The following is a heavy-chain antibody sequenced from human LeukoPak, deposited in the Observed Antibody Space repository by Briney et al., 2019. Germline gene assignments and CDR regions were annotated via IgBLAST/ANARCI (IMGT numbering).Heavy chain of an antibody. V-gene: IGHV4-4*02. CDR2: IFHSGST. J-gene: IGHJ4*02. Sequence: PSGTLSLTCAVSGGSISSSWWSWVRQPPGKGLEWIGEIFHSGSTNYNPSLKSRVTISVDKSKNHFSLELTSVTAADTAVYYCTCHSGWSGPSEWAQGTLVIVSS. CDR1: GGSISSSW. D-gene: IGHD6-19*01. CDR3: TCHSGWSGPSE.